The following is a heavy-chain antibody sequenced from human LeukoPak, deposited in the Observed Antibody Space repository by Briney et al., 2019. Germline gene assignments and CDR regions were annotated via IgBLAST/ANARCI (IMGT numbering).Heavy chain of an antibody. CDR3: ARVNTGNSNYFDY. D-gene: IGHD4-23*01. CDR1: GGSISSYY. CDR2: IYTSGST. V-gene: IGHV4-4*07. Sequence: SETLSLSCTVSGGSISSYYWSWVRQPAGKGLEWIGRIYTSGSTNYNPSLKSRVTMSVDTSRNQFSRKLSSVTAADTAVYYCARVNTGNSNYFDYWGQGTLVTVSS. J-gene: IGHJ4*02.